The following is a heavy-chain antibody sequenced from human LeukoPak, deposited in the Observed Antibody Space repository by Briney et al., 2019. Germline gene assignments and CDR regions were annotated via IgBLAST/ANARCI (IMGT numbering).Heavy chain of an antibody. Sequence: PSQTLSLTCAISGDIISSNDAAWYWLRQSPSRGLEWLGRTYYRSKWSSDYAASVKSRIAINSDTSRNQISLQLNSETPEDTAVYYCAYWTQRWGPGILVTVSS. CDR3: AYWTQR. D-gene: IGHD3/OR15-3a*01. CDR1: GDIISSNDAA. J-gene: IGHJ4*02. V-gene: IGHV6-1*01. CDR2: TYYRSKWSS.